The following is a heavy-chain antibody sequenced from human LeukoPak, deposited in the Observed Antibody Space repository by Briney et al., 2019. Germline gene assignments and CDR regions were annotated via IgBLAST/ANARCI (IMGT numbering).Heavy chain of an antibody. Sequence: NSGGSLRLSCAASGFTFSSYSMNWVRQAPGKGLEWIGYIYYSGSTNYNPSLKSRVTISVDTSKNQFSLKLSSVTAADTAVYYCARGSSWYFGYWGQGTLVTVSS. J-gene: IGHJ4*02. D-gene: IGHD6-13*01. CDR3: ARGSSWYFGY. CDR2: IYYSGST. V-gene: IGHV4-59*01. CDR1: GFTFSSYS.